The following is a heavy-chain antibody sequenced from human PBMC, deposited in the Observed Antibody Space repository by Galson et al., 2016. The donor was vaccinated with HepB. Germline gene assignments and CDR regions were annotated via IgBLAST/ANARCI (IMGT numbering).Heavy chain of an antibody. CDR2: IFHSGRV. CDR1: GGSISSSDW. V-gene: IGHV4-4*02. Sequence: SETLSLTCAVSGGSISSSDWWSWVRQPPGQGLEWIGQIFHSGRVNYTPSLASRVTISVATSNNHFPLSPTSVTAPATHLDYRARQLTGAPSNSGGPGTPSRASRVTISVDTSNNHFSLRLTSVTAADTALYYCARQYRGGPSDYWGQGTLVIVSS. CDR3: ARQLTGAPSNSGGPGTPSRASRVTISVDTSNNHFSLRLTSVTAADTALYYCARQYRGGPSDY. D-gene: IGHD4-23*01. J-gene: IGHJ4*02.